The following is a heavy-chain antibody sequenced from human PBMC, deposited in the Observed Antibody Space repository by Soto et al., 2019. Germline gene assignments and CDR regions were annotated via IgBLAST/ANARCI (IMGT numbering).Heavy chain of an antibody. CDR2: IIPIFGTA. CDR3: ARGAAVAGRAPSFDY. CDR1: GGTFSSYA. V-gene: IGHV1-69*01. Sequence: VSCKASGGTFSSYAISWVRQAPGQGLEWMGGIIPIFGTANYAQKFQGRVTITADESTSTAYMELSSLRSEDTAVYYCARGAAVAGRAPSFDYWGQGTLVTVSS. J-gene: IGHJ4*02. D-gene: IGHD6-19*01.